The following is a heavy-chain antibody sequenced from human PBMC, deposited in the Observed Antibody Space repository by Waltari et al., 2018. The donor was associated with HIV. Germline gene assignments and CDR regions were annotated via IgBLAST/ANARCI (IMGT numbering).Heavy chain of an antibody. Sequence: EVPLVQSGAEVKKPGKSLQISCKGSGYSFTSYWIGWLRQMPGKGLEWMGIIYPGDSDTRYSPSFQGQVTISADKSISTAYLQWSSLKASDTAMYYCARPLHGSSLSGAFDIWGQGTMVTVSS. D-gene: IGHD1-26*01. CDR1: GYSFTSYW. J-gene: IGHJ3*02. CDR2: IYPGDSDT. V-gene: IGHV5-51*03. CDR3: ARPLHGSSLSGAFDI.